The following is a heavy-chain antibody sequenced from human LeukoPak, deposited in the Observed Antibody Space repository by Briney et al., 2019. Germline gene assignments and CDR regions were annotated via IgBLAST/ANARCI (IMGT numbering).Heavy chain of an antibody. J-gene: IGHJ4*02. V-gene: IGHV1-8*01. D-gene: IGHD3-3*01. CDR2: MNPNSGNT. Sequence: GASVKVSCKASGYTFTSYDINWVRQATGQGLEWMGWMNPNSGNTGYAQKFQGRVTMTRNTSISTAYMELSSLRSEDTAVYYCARGLRFVEWLPLDYWGQGTLVTVTS. CDR3: ARGLRFVEWLPLDY. CDR1: GYTFTSYD.